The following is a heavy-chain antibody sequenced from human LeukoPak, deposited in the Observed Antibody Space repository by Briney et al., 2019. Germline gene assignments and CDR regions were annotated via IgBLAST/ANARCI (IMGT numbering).Heavy chain of an antibody. CDR3: AKLGCSSTICYHI. J-gene: IGHJ3*02. CDR1: GFTFSSYG. CDR2: IRYDGSNK. Sequence: GGSLRLSCAASGFTFSSYGMHWVRQAPGKGLEWVAFIRYDGSNKYYADSVKGRFTISRDNSKNTLYLQMNSLRAEDTAVYHCAKLGCSSTICYHIWGQGTMVTVSS. D-gene: IGHD2-2*01. V-gene: IGHV3-30*02.